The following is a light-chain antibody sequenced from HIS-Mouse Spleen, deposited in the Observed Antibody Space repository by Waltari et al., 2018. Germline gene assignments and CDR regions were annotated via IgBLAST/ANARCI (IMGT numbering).Light chain of an antibody. J-gene: IGKJ4*01. V-gene: IGKV4-1*01. CDR3: QQYYSTPIT. CDR1: QSVLYSSNNKNY. CDR2: WAA. Sequence: DIVMTQSPDSLAVSLGERATINCKSSQSVLYSSNNKNYLAWYQQKPGQRPKLLIYWAASREAGVPDRFSGSGSGTDFTLTISSLQAEDVAVYYCQQYYSTPITFGGGTKVEIK.